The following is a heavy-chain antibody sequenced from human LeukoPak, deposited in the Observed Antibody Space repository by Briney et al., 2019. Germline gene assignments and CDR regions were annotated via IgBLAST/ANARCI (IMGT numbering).Heavy chain of an antibody. V-gene: IGHV4-30-2*01. CDR3: ARHHCSSTSCYRPYYMDV. Sequence: SETLSLTCTVSGGSISSGGYYWSWIRQPPGKGLEWIGYIYHSWSTYYNPSLKSRVTISVDRSKNQFSLKLSSVTAADTAVYYCARHHCSSTSCYRPYYMDVWGKGTTVTVSS. CDR1: GGSISSGGYY. CDR2: IYHSWST. D-gene: IGHD2-2*01. J-gene: IGHJ6*03.